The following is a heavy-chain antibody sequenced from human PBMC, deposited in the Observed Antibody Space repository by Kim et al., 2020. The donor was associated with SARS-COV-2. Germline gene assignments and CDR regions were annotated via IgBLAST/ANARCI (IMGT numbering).Heavy chain of an antibody. J-gene: IGHJ4*02. D-gene: IGHD1-1*01. CDR3: ARGGRGVTTGTPNDY. Sequence: PSLTSRVTISVDTSKNQFSLKLSAVTAADTAVYYCARGGRGVTTGTPNDYWGQGTLVTVSS. V-gene: IGHV4-34*01.